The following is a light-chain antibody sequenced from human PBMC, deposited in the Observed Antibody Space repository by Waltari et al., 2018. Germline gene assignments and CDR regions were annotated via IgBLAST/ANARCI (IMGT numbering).Light chain of an antibody. CDR3: SSYTTTSSWV. CDR2: DVS. Sequence: QSALTQPASVSGSPGQSITISCTGTSGDIGNYKFVSWYQQEPGRAPKLIAYDVSQRPSGVSNRFSGSKSGNTASLTISGVQAEDEAYYYCSSYTTTSSWVFGGGTKLTVL. J-gene: IGLJ3*02. CDR1: SGDIGNYKF. V-gene: IGLV2-14*01.